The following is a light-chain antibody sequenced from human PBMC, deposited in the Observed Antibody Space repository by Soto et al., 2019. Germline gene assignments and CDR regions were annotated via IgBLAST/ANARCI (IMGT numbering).Light chain of an antibody. J-gene: IGKJ3*01. CDR3: QKYGPPLFT. Sequence: IVLTQSPGTLSLSPGERATLSCGASQSVTNNFLAWYQQQPGQAPRLLIYGASSRATGVPDRFSGSGSGTDLTLTISSLEPGDFAVYYCQKYGPPLFTFGPGTKVDIK. V-gene: IGKV3-20*01. CDR2: GAS. CDR1: QSVTNNF.